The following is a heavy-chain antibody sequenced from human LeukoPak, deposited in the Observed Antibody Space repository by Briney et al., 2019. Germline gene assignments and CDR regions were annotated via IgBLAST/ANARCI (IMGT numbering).Heavy chain of an antibody. V-gene: IGHV4-39*01. CDR2: IYYSGGT. CDR3: TYSYGYLYYFDY. Sequence: PSETLSLTCTVSGGSISSSSYYWGWIRQPPGKGLEWIGTIYYSGGTYYNPSLKSRVTISVDTSKNQFSLKLSSVTAADTAVYYCTYSYGYLYYFDYWGQGTLVTVSS. D-gene: IGHD5-18*01. J-gene: IGHJ4*02. CDR1: GGSISSSSYY.